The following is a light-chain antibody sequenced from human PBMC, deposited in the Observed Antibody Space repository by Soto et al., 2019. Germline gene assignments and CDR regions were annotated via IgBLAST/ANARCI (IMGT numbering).Light chain of an antibody. Sequence: EIVLTQSPATLSLSPGERATLSCRASQSVSSYLAWYQQKPGQAPRLLIYDASNRATGIPARFSGSGSGTDFTLTISSLAPEDFAVYYCQQRSNWPPAVTFGQGTRLEIK. CDR3: QQRSNWPPAVT. V-gene: IGKV3-11*01. J-gene: IGKJ5*01. CDR2: DAS. CDR1: QSVSSY.